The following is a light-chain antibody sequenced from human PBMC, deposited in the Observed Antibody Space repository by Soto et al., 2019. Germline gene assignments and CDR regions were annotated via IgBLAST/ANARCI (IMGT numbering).Light chain of an antibody. CDR1: QGISSY. CDR2: AAS. V-gene: IGKV1-9*01. CDR3: HQLNNYPIT. J-gene: IGKJ5*01. Sequence: DIQLTQSPSFLSASVGDRVTITCRASQGISSYLAWYQQKPGKAPKLLIYAASTLQSGVPSRFSGSGSGTEFTLTISSLQPEDFATYYCHQLNNYPITFGQGTRLEIK.